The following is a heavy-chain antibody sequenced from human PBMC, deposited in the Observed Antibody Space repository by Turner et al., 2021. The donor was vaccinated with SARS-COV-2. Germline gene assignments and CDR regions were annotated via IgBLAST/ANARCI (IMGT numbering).Heavy chain of an antibody. Sequence: EVQLVESGGGLVQPGGSLRLPCAASVLPCVRHWMSWVRQAPSKGLEWVANRKQDGSEKDCVDSVRGRFTISRDNAKNSLYLQMNSLRVDDTAVYYCATRPADERYYGVFDYWGQGSLVTVSS. D-gene: IGHD3-3*01. CDR1: VLPCVRHW. CDR2: RKQDGSEK. V-gene: IGHV3-7*01. J-gene: IGHJ4*02. CDR3: ATRPADERYYGVFDY.